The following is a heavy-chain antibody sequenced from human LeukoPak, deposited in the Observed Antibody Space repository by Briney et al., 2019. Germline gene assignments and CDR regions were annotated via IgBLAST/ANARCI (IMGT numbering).Heavy chain of an antibody. D-gene: IGHD6-19*01. J-gene: IGHJ4*02. V-gene: IGHV3-30*18. CDR2: ISYDGSNK. CDR1: GFTFSSYG. CDR3: AKEVVGDIAVAGRGGYYFDY. Sequence: GRSLRLSCAASGFTFSSYGMHWVRQAPGKGLEWVAVISYDGSNKYYADSVKGRFTISRDNSKNTLYLQMNSLRAEDTAVYYCAKEVVGDIAVAGRGGYYFDYWGQGTLVTVSS.